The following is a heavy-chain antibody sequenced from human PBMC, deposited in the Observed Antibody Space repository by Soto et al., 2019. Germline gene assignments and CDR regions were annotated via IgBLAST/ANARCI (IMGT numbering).Heavy chain of an antibody. D-gene: IGHD6-13*01. V-gene: IGHV3-74*01. CDR1: GFTFSSHW. CDR3: AREIIAVSGTIRWFDP. Sequence: GGSLRLSCAASGFTFSSHWMHWVRQAPGKGPVWVSRINGDGSSIRYADSVKGRFTISRDNAKNTLYLQMNSLRAEDTAVYYCAREIIAVSGTIRWFDPWGQGTLVTVSS. CDR2: INGDGSSI. J-gene: IGHJ5*02.